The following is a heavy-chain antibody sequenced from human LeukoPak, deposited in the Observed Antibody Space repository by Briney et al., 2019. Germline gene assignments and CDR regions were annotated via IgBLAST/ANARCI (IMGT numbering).Heavy chain of an antibody. D-gene: IGHD5-12*01. CDR1: GFTFSSYA. Sequence: GGSLRLSCAASGFTFSSYAMSWVRQAPGKGLEWVSAISASGGSTYYADSVKGRFTISRDNSQNTLYLQMNSQRAEDTAVYYCAKSPVATIRFFDPWGQGTLVTVSS. CDR3: AKSPVATIRFFDP. J-gene: IGHJ5*02. V-gene: IGHV3-23*01. CDR2: ISASGGST.